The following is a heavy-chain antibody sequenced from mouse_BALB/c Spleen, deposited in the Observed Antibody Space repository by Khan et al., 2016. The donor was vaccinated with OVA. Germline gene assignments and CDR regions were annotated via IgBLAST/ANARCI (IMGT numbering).Heavy chain of an antibody. Sequence: EVELVESGPDLVKPGASVKISCKASGYSFTVYYMTWVKQSHGKSPEWIGRVNPNNGDTNYNQNFKGKAILTVDKSSNTAYMELRSLTSEDSAVFYCARGYEFFPYWGQGTRVTVSA. CDR3: ARGYEFFPY. CDR2: VNPNNGDT. CDR1: GYSFTVYY. D-gene: IGHD2-12*01. J-gene: IGHJ3*01. V-gene: IGHV1-26*01.